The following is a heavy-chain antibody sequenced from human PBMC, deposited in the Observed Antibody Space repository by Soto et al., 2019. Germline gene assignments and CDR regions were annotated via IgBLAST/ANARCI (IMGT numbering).Heavy chain of an antibody. CDR2: SYYSGSA. CDR1: GGSINNYY. J-gene: IGHJ4*01. D-gene: IGHD2-8*01. CDR3: ARLSAMYTSISYHSLDY. Sequence: QVQLQESGPGLVKPSETLSLTCTVSGGSINNYYWSWIRQPPGKGLEFIAYSYYSGSANYNPSLKSRVTISVDTSKTQFSLKLTSVTAADTAVYYCARLSAMYTSISYHSLDYWGRGTPVTVSS. V-gene: IGHV4-59*01.